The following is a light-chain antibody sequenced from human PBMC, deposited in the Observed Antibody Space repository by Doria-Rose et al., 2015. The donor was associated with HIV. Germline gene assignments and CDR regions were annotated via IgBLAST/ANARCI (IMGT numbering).Light chain of an antibody. J-gene: IGLJ1*01. V-gene: IGLV3-21*02. CDR2: DDD. CDR1: HIGSRH. Sequence: VLTQPPSVSVAPGQTARLTCAGNHIGSRHVAWCQQRPGQAPVLVVYDDDDRPSGISGRFSGSNSGITAALTISWVEAGDEADYYCQVSDSGMEWGVFGSGTKVTVL. CDR3: QVSDSGMEWGV.